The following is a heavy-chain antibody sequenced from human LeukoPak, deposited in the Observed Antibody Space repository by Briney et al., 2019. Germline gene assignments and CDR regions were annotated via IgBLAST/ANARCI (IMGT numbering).Heavy chain of an antibody. Sequence: GESLKISCKGSGYNFITYWIGWVRQTPGKGLEWMGSIYPGDSDTRYSPSFQGQVTISADKSISTAYMQWSSLKASDTAMYYCARGYCSSTSCYRFDYWGQGTLVTVSS. J-gene: IGHJ4*02. V-gene: IGHV5-51*01. CDR2: IYPGDSDT. D-gene: IGHD2-2*01. CDR1: GYNFITYW. CDR3: ARGYCSSTSCYRFDY.